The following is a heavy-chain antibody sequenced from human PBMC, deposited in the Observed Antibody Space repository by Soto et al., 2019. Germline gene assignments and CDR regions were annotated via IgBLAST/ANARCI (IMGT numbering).Heavy chain of an antibody. CDR3: ARPAHEYGKFNH. CDR2: IXPNTGXT. Sequence: GXSVKVSCKASGSTFTGYYMHWVRQAPGQRLESMGRIXPNTGXTQYGQKFQGXXTMPRNTXXTTDYMELSTLRSEDTAVYYCARPAHEYGKFNHWGQGTLVTVSS. V-gene: IGHV1-2*04. J-gene: IGHJ4*02. CDR1: GSTFTGYY. D-gene: IGHD4-17*01.